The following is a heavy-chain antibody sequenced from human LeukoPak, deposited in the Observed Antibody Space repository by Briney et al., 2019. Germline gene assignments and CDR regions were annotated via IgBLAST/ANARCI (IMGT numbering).Heavy chain of an antibody. CDR2: INQDASEI. V-gene: IGHV3-7*01. CDR3: ARDRHINSWSNDRFDY. Sequence: PGGSLRLSCAASRFTFSNYWMTWVSQAPGKGLEWVGNINQDASEINYVDSVKGRFTISRVNAENSLYLQMNSLRAEDTAIYYCARDRHINSWSNDRFDYWGQGALVTVSS. J-gene: IGHJ4*02. D-gene: IGHD6-13*01. CDR1: RFTFSNYW.